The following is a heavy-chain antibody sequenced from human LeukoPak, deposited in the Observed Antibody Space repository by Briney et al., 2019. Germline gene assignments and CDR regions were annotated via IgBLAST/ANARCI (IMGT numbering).Heavy chain of an antibody. CDR3: ARGGTAYYDILTGYSTPVFDP. V-gene: IGHV1-2*04. CDR1: GHTLTELS. CDR2: INPNSGGT. Sequence: ASVKVSCKVSGHTLTELSMHWVRQAPGQGLEWMGWINPNSGGTNYAQKFQGWVTMTRDTSISTAYMELSRLRSDDTAVYYCARGGTAYYDILTGYSTPVFDPWGQGTLVTVSS. J-gene: IGHJ5*02. D-gene: IGHD3-9*01.